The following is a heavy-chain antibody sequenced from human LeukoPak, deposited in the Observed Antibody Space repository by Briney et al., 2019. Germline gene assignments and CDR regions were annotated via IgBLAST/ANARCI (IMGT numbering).Heavy chain of an antibody. Sequence: SETLSLTCTVSGGSISSGDYYWSWIRQPPGTGLEWIGYIYYSGSTYYNPSLKGRVTISVDTSKNQFSLKLSSVTAADTAVYYCARGRTDVDYGGELFDHWGQGTLVTVSS. CDR1: GGSISSGDYY. V-gene: IGHV4-30-4*01. D-gene: IGHD4-23*01. CDR3: ARGRTDVDYGGELFDH. J-gene: IGHJ4*02. CDR2: IYYSGST.